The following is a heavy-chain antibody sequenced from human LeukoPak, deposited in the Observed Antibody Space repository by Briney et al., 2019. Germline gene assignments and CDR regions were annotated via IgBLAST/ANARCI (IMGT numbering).Heavy chain of an antibody. D-gene: IGHD6-19*01. Sequence: GGSLRLSCAASGFTLSSYGIHWVRQAPGKGLEWVAVVSYDGGYKYYADSVKGRFNISRDNSKNTLYLQMNGLRAEDTAVYYCAKGYSSGWAYPIDYWGQGTLVTVSS. CDR2: VSYDGGYK. CDR3: AKGYSSGWAYPIDY. V-gene: IGHV3-30*18. J-gene: IGHJ4*02. CDR1: GFTLSSYG.